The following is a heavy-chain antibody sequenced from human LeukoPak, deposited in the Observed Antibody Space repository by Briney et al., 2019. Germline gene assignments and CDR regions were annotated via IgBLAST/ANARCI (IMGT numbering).Heavy chain of an antibody. D-gene: IGHD2-21*01. V-gene: IGHV3-74*01. CDR1: GFTFSSYW. CDR2: INSDGSST. CDR3: AKDRLLNCRGDCYIFDY. Sequence: GGSLRLSCAASGFTFSSYWMHWVRQAPGKGLVWVSRINSDGSSTSYADSVKGRFTISRGNSKNTLYLQLNGLRTEDTALYYCAKDRLLNCRGDCYIFDYWGQGTLVTVSS. J-gene: IGHJ4*02.